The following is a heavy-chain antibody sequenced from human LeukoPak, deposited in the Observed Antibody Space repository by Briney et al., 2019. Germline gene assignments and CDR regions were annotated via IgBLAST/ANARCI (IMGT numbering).Heavy chain of an antibody. CDR3: AKEITSSGYGAFDI. D-gene: IGHD3-22*01. CDR2: ISWNGGTI. CDR1: GFTFGDYA. V-gene: IGHV3-9*01. Sequence: PGGSLRLSCAASGFTFGDYAMHWVRQAPGKGLEWVSGISWNGGTIGYADSVKGRFTISRDNARNSLYLQMNSLRAEDTALYYCAKEITSSGYGAFDIWGQGTMMTVSS. J-gene: IGHJ3*02.